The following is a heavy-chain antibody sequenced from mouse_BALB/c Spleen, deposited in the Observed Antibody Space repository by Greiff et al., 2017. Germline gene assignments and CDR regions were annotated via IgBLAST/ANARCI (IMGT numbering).Heavy chain of an antibody. J-gene: IGHJ3*01. CDR2: IDPANGNT. V-gene: IGHV14-3*02. CDR3: ACGGDYGYDGFAY. D-gene: IGHD2-2*01. Sequence: EVQLQQSGAELVKPGASVKLSCTASGFNIKDTYMHWVKQRPEQGLEWIGRIDPANGNTKYDPKFQGKATITADTSSNTAYLQLSSLTSEDTAVYYCACGGDYGYDGFAYWGQGTLVTVSA. CDR1: GFNIKDTY.